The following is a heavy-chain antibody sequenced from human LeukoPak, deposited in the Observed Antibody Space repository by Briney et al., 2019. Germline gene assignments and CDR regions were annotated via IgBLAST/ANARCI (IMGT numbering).Heavy chain of an antibody. J-gene: IGHJ4*02. D-gene: IGHD6-19*01. CDR3: ARVTAVVGGFPFDY. V-gene: IGHV3-21*01. Sequence: KTGGSLRLSCAASRFTFSSYSMNWIRQAPGKGLEWVSSISSSSSYIYYADSVKGRFTISRDNAKNSLYLQMNSLRAQDTAVYYCARVTAVVGGFPFDYWGQGTLVTVSS. CDR2: ISSSSSYI. CDR1: RFTFSSYS.